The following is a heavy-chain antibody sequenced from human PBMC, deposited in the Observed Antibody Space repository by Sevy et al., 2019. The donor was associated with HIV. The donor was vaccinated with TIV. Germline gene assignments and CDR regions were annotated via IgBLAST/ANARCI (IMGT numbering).Heavy chain of an antibody. Sequence: GGSLRLSCAASNLTFEDYAMHWVRRAPGKGLEWVSGISWNGADIGFAASVKGRFTISRDNAKSSMYLQINSLTPEDTGVYYCAKGQQLITQSGSYFYYGMNVWGQGTTVTVSS. CDR3: AKGQQLITQSGSYFYYGMNV. J-gene: IGHJ6*02. CDR2: ISWNGADI. D-gene: IGHD6-13*01. CDR1: NLTFEDYA. V-gene: IGHV3-9*01.